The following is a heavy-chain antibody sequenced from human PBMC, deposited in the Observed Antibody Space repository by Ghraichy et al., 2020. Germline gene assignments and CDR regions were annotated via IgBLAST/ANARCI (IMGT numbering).Heavy chain of an antibody. CDR1: GFTFSSYA. V-gene: IGHV3-23*01. J-gene: IGHJ4*02. CDR2: ISGSGGST. CDR3: AKDLRYCSSTSCYTAFDY. D-gene: IGHD2-2*02. Sequence: GSLRLSCAASGFTFSSYAMSWVRQAPGKGLEWVSAISGSGGSTYYADSVKGRFTISRDNSKNTLYLQMNSLRAEDTAVYYCAKDLRYCSSTSCYTAFDYWGQGTLVTVSS.